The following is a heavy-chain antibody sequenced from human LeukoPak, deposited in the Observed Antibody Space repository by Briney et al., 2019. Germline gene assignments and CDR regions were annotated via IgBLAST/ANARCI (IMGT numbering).Heavy chain of an antibody. D-gene: IGHD2-21*02. Sequence: SETLSLTCTVSGGSVSSGSHYWSWSRQPPGKGLEWIGFIYYSGSTNYNPSLKSRVTISVDTSKNQFSLKLSSVTAADTAVYYCARQPLGFCGGDCYSGYFQHWGQGTLVTVSS. CDR3: ARQPLGFCGGDCYSGYFQH. CDR2: IYYSGST. CDR1: GGSVSSGSHY. J-gene: IGHJ1*01. V-gene: IGHV4-39*01.